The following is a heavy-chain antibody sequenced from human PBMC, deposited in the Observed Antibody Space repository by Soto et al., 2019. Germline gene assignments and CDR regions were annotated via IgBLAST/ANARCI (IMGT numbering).Heavy chain of an antibody. Sequence: ASVKVSCKVSGYTLTELSMHWVRQAPGKGLEWMGGFDPEDGETIYAQKFQGRVTMTEDTSTDTAYMELSSLRSEDTAVYYCAIRSWLLWFGELDWFYPWSQGNLVTVS. CDR2: FDPEDGET. D-gene: IGHD3-10*01. J-gene: IGHJ5*02. V-gene: IGHV1-24*01. CDR1: GYTLTELS. CDR3: AIRSWLLWFGELDWFYP.